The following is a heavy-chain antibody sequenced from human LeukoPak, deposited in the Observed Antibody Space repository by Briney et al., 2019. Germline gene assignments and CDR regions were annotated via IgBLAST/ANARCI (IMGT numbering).Heavy chain of an antibody. J-gene: IGHJ4*02. Sequence: SVKVSCKASGGTFSSYAFSWVRQAPGQGLEWMGGIIPLFGSTNYAQKFQGRVTMTRDTSTSTVYMELSSLRSEDTAVYYCARDRDFAGYYFDYWGQGTLVTVSS. D-gene: IGHD5-24*01. CDR1: GGTFSSYA. V-gene: IGHV1-69*05. CDR3: ARDRDFAGYYFDY. CDR2: IIPLFGST.